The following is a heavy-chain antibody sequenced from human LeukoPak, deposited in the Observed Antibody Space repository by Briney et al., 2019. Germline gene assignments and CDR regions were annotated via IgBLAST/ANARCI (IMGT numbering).Heavy chain of an antibody. Sequence: GGSLRLSCAASGFTFSSYTMTWVHQAPGKGLEWVSTIRPSGIDTHYADSVKGRFTISRDNSKNTLYLQMNFLRAEDTAVYYCAKGFVDSAMVTLDYWGQGTLVTVSS. CDR3: AKGFVDSAMVTLDY. V-gene: IGHV3-23*01. D-gene: IGHD5-18*01. J-gene: IGHJ4*02. CDR2: IRPSGIDT. CDR1: GFTFSSYT.